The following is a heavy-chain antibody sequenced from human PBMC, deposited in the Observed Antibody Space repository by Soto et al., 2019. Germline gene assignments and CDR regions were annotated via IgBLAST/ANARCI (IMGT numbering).Heavy chain of an antibody. V-gene: IGHV1-8*01. CDR1: GYTFTSYD. J-gene: IGHJ4*02. CDR2: MNPNSGNT. CDR3: ATPRPYYDFWSGYYGPFDY. D-gene: IGHD3-3*01. Sequence: ASVKVSCKASGYTFTSYDINWVRQATGQGLEWMGWMNPNSGNTGYAQKFQGRVTMTRNTSISTAYMELSSLRSEDTAVYYCATPRPYYDFWSGYYGPFDYWGQGTLVTVSS.